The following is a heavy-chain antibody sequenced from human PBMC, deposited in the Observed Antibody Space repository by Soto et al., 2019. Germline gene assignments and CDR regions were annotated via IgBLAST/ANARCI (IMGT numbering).Heavy chain of an antibody. D-gene: IGHD2-21*01. CDR3: ATEVIAAVGMHV. J-gene: IGHJ6*02. CDR1: GYTLTELS. Sequence: ASVKVSCKVSGYTLTELSMHWVRQAPGKGLEWMGGFDPEDGETIYAQKFQGRVTMTEDTSTDTAYMELSSLRSEDTAVYYCATEVIAAVGMHVRGQGTTITVSS. CDR2: FDPEDGET. V-gene: IGHV1-24*01.